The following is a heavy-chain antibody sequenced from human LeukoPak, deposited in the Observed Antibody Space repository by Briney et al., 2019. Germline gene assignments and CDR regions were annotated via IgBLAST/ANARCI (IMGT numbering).Heavy chain of an antibody. CDR3: ARRAGAYSHPYDY. CDR1: GFTFSSHS. V-gene: IGHV3-53*01. CDR2: IYSDNT. D-gene: IGHD4/OR15-4a*01. Sequence: PGGSLRLSCEASGFTFSSHSINWVRQAPGQGLEWVSFIYSDNTHYSDSVKGRFTISRDNSKNTLYLQMNSLRAEDTAVYYCARRAGAYSHPYDYWGQGTLVTVSS. J-gene: IGHJ4*02.